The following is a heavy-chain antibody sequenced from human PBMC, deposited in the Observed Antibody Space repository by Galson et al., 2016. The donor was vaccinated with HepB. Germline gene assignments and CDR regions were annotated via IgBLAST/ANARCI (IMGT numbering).Heavy chain of an antibody. V-gene: IGHV3-30*03. CDR1: GFTFSSYW. CDR2: ISYDGSSE. CDR3: ARDVHPRQQLVPGGYFDY. D-gene: IGHD6-13*01. Sequence: SLRLSCAASGFTFSSYWMHWVRQAPGKGLEWVEVISYDGSSEYYAGSVKGRFTISRDNSKNTLYLQTTSLRTDDTAVYSCARDVHPRQQLVPGGYFDYWGQGTLVTVSS. J-gene: IGHJ4*02.